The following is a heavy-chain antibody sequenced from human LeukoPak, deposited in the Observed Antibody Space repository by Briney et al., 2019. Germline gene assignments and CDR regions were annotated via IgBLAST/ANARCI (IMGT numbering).Heavy chain of an antibody. J-gene: IGHJ4*02. CDR3: ARGPNCSGGSCFGPLAC. D-gene: IGHD2-15*01. Sequence: PSETLSLTCTVSGYSISSGYYWGWIRQPPGKGREWIGSIYHSGSTYYNPSLKSRVTISVDTSKNQFSLKLSSVTAADTAVYYCARGPNCSGGSCFGPLACWGQGTLVTVSS. CDR1: GYSISSGYY. V-gene: IGHV4-38-2*02. CDR2: IYHSGST.